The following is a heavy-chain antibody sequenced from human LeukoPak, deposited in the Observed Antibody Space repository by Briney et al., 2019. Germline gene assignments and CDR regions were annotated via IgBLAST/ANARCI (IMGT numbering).Heavy chain of an antibody. CDR1: GGSFSGYY. J-gene: IGHJ5*02. Sequence: PSETLSLTCAVYGGSFSGYYWSWIRQPPGKGLEWIGEINHSGSTNYNPSLKSRVTISVDTSKNQFSLKLSSVTAADTAVYYCARRSLLWFGGLLGWFDPWGQGTLVTVSS. V-gene: IGHV4-34*01. CDR3: ARRSLLWFGGLLGWFDP. CDR2: INHSGST. D-gene: IGHD3-10*01.